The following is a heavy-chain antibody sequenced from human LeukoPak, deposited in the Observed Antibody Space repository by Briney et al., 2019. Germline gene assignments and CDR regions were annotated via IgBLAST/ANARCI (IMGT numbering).Heavy chain of an antibody. Sequence: PSETLSLTCTVSGDSISSPTHYWGWIRQPPGKGLEWIGTIYYSGSNYNNLSLKSRVTISVDASKNQFSLRLSSVTAADTAVYYCARLKTAAGTKYFDYWGQGTLVTVSS. CDR3: ARLKTAAGTKYFDY. V-gene: IGHV4-39*01. CDR2: IYYSGSN. CDR1: GDSISSPTHY. J-gene: IGHJ4*02. D-gene: IGHD6-13*01.